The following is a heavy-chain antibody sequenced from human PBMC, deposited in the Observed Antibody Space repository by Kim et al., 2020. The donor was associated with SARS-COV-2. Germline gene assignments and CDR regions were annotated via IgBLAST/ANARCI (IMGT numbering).Heavy chain of an antibody. CDR3: ARGGYCSSTSCYFYYYALDV. J-gene: IGHJ6*02. V-gene: IGHV3-21*01. CDR2: IGGTSNYI. D-gene: IGHD2-2*01. Sequence: GGSLRLSCAASGFGFDTHSMNWVRQAPGKGLEWVSSIGGTSNYIYYADSVKGRFTISRDNAKNSVFLQMNSLRAEDTAVYYCARGGYCSSTSCYFYYYALDVWGQGTTVTVSS. CDR1: GFGFDTHS.